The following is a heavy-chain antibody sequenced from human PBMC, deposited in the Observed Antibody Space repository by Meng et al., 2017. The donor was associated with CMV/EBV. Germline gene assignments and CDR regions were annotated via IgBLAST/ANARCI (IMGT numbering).Heavy chain of an antibody. J-gene: IGHJ6*02. D-gene: IGHD2-2*01. V-gene: IGHV3-7*01. CDR2: IKQDGSEK. Sequence: GGSLRLSCAASGFTFSSYWMSWVRQAPGKGLEWVANIKQDGSEKYYVDSVKGRFTISRDNAKNSLYLQMNSLRAEDTAVYYCERDCSSTSCWSIWYYGMDVWGQGTTVTVSS. CDR1: GFTFSSYW. CDR3: ERDCSSTSCWSIWYYGMDV.